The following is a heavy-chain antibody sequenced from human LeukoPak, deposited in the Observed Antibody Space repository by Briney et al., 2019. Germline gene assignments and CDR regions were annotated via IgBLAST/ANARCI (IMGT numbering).Heavy chain of an antibody. CDR3: ARDGGSYLDAFDI. V-gene: IGHV4-30-4*08. Sequence: KPSQTLSLTCTVSGGSISSGDYYWSWIRQPPGKGLEWIGYIYFSGSTYYNPSLKSRVTISVDTSKNQFSLKLSSVTAADTAVYYCARDGGSYLDAFDIWGQGTMVTVSS. D-gene: IGHD1-26*01. J-gene: IGHJ3*02. CDR2: IYFSGST. CDR1: GGSISSGDYY.